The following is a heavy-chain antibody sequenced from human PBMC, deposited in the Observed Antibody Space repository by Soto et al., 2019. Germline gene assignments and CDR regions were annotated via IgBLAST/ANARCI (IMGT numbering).Heavy chain of an antibody. CDR1: GFTVSNNY. J-gene: IGHJ4*02. V-gene: IGHV3-53*01. CDR3: ARGYSHTPPVFDY. D-gene: IGHD5-18*01. Sequence: EVQLVESGGGLIQPGGSLRLSCAASGFTVSNNYMTWVRQAPGKGLEWVSFIYSSGSTYYADSVKGRFTISRDNFKNTLYLQMNSLRAEHTAVYYCARGYSHTPPVFDYWGLGTLVTVSS. CDR2: IYSSGST.